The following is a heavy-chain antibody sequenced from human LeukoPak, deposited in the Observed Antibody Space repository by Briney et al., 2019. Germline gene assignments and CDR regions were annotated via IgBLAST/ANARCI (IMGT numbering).Heavy chain of an antibody. J-gene: IGHJ4*02. CDR3: AKRNSSGYYYFDY. D-gene: IGHD3-22*01. CDR2: ISGSGGST. Sequence: GGSLRLSCAASGFTFSSYAMSWVRQAPGKGLEWVSAISGSGGSTYYADSVKGRFAISRDNSKDTLYLQMNSLRAEDTAVYYCAKRNSSGYYYFDYWGQGTLVTASS. CDR1: GFTFSSYA. V-gene: IGHV3-23*01.